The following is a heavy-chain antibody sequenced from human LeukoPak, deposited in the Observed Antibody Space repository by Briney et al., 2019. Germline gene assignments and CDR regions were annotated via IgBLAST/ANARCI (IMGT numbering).Heavy chain of an antibody. J-gene: IGHJ5*02. D-gene: IGHD1-26*01. CDR1: GFTFSSYE. V-gene: IGHV3-48*03. CDR2: ISSSGSTI. Sequence: GGSLRLSCAASGFTFSSYEMNWVRQAPGKGLEWVSYISSSGSTIYYADSVRGRFTISRDNTRNSLYLQMNSLRVEDTAVYYCARDAGGRTQREGWFDPWGQGTLVTVSS. CDR3: ARDAGGRTQREGWFDP.